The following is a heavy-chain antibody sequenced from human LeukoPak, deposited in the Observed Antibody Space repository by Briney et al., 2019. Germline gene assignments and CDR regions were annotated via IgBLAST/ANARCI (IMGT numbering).Heavy chain of an antibody. J-gene: IGHJ4*02. V-gene: IGHV1-3*01. CDR1: GYTFTSYA. Sequence: ASVKVSCKASGYTFTSYAMHWVRQAPGQRLEWMGWINAGNGNTKYSQKFQGRVTITRDTSASTAYMELSSLRSEDTAVYYCARSYCSGGSCYSVPDYWGQGTLVTVSS. CDR3: ARSYCSGGSCYSVPDY. CDR2: INAGNGNT. D-gene: IGHD2-15*01.